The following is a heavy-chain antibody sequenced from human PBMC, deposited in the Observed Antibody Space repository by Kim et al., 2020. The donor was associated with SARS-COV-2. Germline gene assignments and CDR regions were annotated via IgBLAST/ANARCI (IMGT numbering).Heavy chain of an antibody. V-gene: IGHV4-39*01. Sequence: SETLSLTCIVSGASISSSSDYWGWVRQPPGKALEWIASVSSGGSTYYNPSLKSPVTISADTSKNQLSLKLSSVTAADTAVYYCARQPSNYYGSGSSYTWFDPWGQGTLVTVSS. J-gene: IGHJ5*02. CDR1: GASISSSSDY. CDR2: VSSGGST. CDR3: ARQPSNYYGSGSSYTWFDP. D-gene: IGHD3-10*01.